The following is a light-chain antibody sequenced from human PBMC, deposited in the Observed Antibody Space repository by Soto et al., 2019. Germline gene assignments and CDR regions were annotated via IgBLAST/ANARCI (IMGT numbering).Light chain of an antibody. CDR3: QHYNIYSEP. CDR2: KAS. V-gene: IGKV1-5*03. Sequence: DIHMTQSPSTLPASVGDRVTITCRASLTISSWLAWYQQKPGKAPKLLIYKASTLKSGVPSRFSGSGSGTEFTLTISILQPDDFATYYCQHYNIYSEPFGQGTMVAIK. J-gene: IGKJ1*01. CDR1: LTISSW.